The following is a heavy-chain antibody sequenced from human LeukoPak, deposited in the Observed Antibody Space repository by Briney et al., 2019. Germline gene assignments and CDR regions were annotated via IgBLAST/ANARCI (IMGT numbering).Heavy chain of an antibody. CDR1: GFTFSSYS. CDR2: ISSSSSYI. V-gene: IGHV3-21*01. J-gene: IGHJ4*02. Sequence: GGSLRLSCAASGFTFSSYSMNWVRQAPGKGLEWVSSISSSSSYIYYADSVKGRFTISRDNAKNSLYLQMNSLRAEDTAVYYCARDRDPGYSSSFFDYWGLGTLVTVSS. CDR3: ARDRDPGYSSSFFDY. D-gene: IGHD6-6*01.